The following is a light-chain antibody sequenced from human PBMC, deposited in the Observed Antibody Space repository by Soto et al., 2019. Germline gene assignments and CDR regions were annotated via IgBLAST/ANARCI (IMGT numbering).Light chain of an antibody. CDR3: QQYNNWPRK. CDR1: QSVSSN. Sequence: EIVMTQSPATLSVSPGERATLSCRASQSVSSNLAWYQQKPGQAPRLLIYGASTRATGIPARFSGSGSGTEFTLTISSMQSEDFAVYHCQQYNNWPRKFGQGTKV. CDR2: GAS. V-gene: IGKV3-15*01. J-gene: IGKJ1*01.